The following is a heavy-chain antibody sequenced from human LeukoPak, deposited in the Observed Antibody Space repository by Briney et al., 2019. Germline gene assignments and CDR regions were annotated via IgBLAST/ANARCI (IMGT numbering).Heavy chain of an antibody. V-gene: IGHV5-51*01. CDR2: IWPGDSDT. D-gene: IGHD3-9*01. J-gene: IGHJ4*02. CDR1: GYTFTNYW. Sequence: PGESLKISCKGSGYTFTNYWIAWVRQMPGKGLQWMGSIWPGDSDTRYSPSFQGQVTISADTSTGTAYLQWTGPKASDTAIYYCARLDDITFWGQGTLVTASS. CDR3: ARLDDITF.